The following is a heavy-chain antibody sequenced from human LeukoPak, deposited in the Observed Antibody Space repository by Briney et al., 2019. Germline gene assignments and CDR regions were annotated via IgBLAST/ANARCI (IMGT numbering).Heavy chain of an antibody. J-gene: IGHJ4*02. V-gene: IGHV3-48*03. CDR2: ISSSGSTI. CDR1: GFTFSSYE. CDR3: ARDTSYCSGGSCYHYYFDY. D-gene: IGHD2-15*01. Sequence: GGSLRLSCAASGFTFSSYEMNWVRQAPGKGLEWVSYISSSGSTIYYADSVKGRFTISRDNAKNSLYLQMNSLRAEDTALYYCARDTSYCSGGSCYHYYFDYWGQGALVTVSS.